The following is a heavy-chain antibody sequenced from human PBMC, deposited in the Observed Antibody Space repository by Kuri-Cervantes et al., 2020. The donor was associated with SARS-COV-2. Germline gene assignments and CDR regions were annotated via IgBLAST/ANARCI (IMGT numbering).Heavy chain of an antibody. J-gene: IGHJ1*01. CDR3: ARRGPTTVTTFTSLAEVGFQH. D-gene: IGHD4-17*01. Sequence: GSLRLSCAVYGGSFSGYYWSWIRQPPGKGREWIGEINHSGSTNYNPSLKSRVTISVDTSKNQFSLKLSSVTAADTAVYYCARRGPTTVTTFTSLAEVGFQHWGQGTLVTVSS. CDR2: INHSGST. CDR1: GGSFSGYY. V-gene: IGHV4-34*01.